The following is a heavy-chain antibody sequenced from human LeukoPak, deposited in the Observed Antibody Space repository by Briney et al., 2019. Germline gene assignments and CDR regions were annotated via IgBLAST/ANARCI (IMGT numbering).Heavy chain of an antibody. CDR1: GFTFSSYG. V-gene: IGHV3-30*18. CDR2: ISFDGTKK. J-gene: IGHJ4*02. Sequence: TGRSLRPSCAASGFTFSSYGMHWVRQAPGQGLAWVAVISFDGTKKYYADSVKGRFTISRDNSKNMLYLQMNSLRAEDTAVYYCAKGYSSGWVWYYFDYWGQGTLGTVSS. CDR3: AKGYSSGWVWYYFDY. D-gene: IGHD6-19*01.